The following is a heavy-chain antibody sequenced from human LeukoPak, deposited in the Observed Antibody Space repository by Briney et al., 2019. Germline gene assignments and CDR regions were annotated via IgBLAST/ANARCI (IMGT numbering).Heavy chain of an antibody. V-gene: IGHV3-23*01. CDR2: ITGTGGST. J-gene: IGHJ4*02. Sequence: GGSLRLSCAASGFTFSSYAMSWVRQAPGKGLEWVSAITGTGGSTYYVASVKGRFTISRDNSKNTLYLQMNSLRAEDTAVYYCAKMYYYDSSGYILDYWGQGTLVTVSS. CDR3: AKMYYYDSSGYILDY. CDR1: GFTFSSYA. D-gene: IGHD3-22*01.